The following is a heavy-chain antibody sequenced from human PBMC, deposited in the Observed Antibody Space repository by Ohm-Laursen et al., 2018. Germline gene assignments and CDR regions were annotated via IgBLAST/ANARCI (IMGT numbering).Heavy chain of an antibody. CDR1: GFTFSSYA. Sequence: GSLRLSCAASGFTFSSYAMSWVRQAPGKGLEWVSAISGSGGSTYYADSVKGRFTISRDNSKNTLYLQMNSLRAEDTAVYYCAKDRRVPPRWSVKLEPRAGVFDYWGQGTLVTVS. CDR3: AKDRRVPPRWSVKLEPRAGVFDY. V-gene: IGHV3-23*01. J-gene: IGHJ4*02. D-gene: IGHD1-1*01. CDR2: ISGSGGST.